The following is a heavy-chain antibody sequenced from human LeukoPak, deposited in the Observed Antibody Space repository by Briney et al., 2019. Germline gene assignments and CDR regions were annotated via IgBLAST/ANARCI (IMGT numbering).Heavy chain of an antibody. CDR1: GGSISSYY. Sequence: SETLSLTCTVSGGSISSYYWSWIWQPAGKGLEWIGRIYTSGSTNYNSSLKSRVTMSVDTSKNQFSLKLSSVTAADTAVYYCARERLRGNSDYWGQGTLVTVSS. CDR2: IYTSGST. V-gene: IGHV4-4*07. D-gene: IGHD3-16*01. CDR3: ARERLRGNSDY. J-gene: IGHJ4*02.